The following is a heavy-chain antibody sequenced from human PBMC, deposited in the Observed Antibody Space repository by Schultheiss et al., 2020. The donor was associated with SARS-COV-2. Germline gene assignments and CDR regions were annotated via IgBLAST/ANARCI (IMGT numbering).Heavy chain of an antibody. Sequence: SETLSLTCTVSGGSISSYYWGWIRQPPGKGLEWIGEIGEINHGGTTNYNPSFKSRVTISADTSKNQFSVTVNSVTAADTAVYYCARSPDISGGEFGYWGQGTLVTVSS. CDR2: IGEINHGGTT. V-gene: IGHV4-34*01. CDR1: GGSISSYY. J-gene: IGHJ4*02. D-gene: IGHD2-15*01. CDR3: ARSPDISGGEFGY.